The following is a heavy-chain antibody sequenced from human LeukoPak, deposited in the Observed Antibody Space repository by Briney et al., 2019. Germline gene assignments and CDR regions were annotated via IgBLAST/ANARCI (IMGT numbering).Heavy chain of an antibody. J-gene: IGHJ4*02. CDR2: IYSGVST. V-gene: IGHV3-53*01. D-gene: IGHD6-13*01. CDR1: GFTVSSNY. CDR3: GRGYGSSWYYFDY. Sequence: PGGSLRLSCAAAGFTVSSNYMSWVRQAPGKGLEWVSVIYSGVSTYYADSVKGRFTISRDNSKNTLNLQMNSMSAEDTAVYYCGRGYGSSWYYFDYWGQGTLVTVSS.